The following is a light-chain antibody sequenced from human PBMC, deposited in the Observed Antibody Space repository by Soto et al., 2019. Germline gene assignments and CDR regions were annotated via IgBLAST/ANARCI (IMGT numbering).Light chain of an antibody. CDR1: TGAVTSGHY. CDR2: DTS. CDR3: LIAYSGGVV. V-gene: IGLV7-46*01. Sequence: QTVVTQEPSLTVSPGGTVTLTCGSSTGAVTSGHYPFWFQQKPGQAPRTLIYDTSNKHSWTPARFSGSLLGGKAALTLSGAQPEDEADYYCLIAYSGGVVFGGGTKLTVL. J-gene: IGLJ2*01.